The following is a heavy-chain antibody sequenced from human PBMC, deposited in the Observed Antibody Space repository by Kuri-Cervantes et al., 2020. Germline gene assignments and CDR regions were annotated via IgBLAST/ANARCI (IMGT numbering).Heavy chain of an antibody. CDR3: AADPPTRVGATPHDAFDI. D-gene: IGHD1-26*01. CDR1: GYTFTSYY. CDR2: INPSGGST. Sequence: ASVKVSCKASGYTFTSYYMHWVRQAPGQGLEWMGIINPSGGSTSYAQKFQGRVTMTRDTSTSTVYMELSSLRSEDTAVYYCAADPPTRVGATPHDAFDIWGQGTMVTVSS. V-gene: IGHV1-46*01. J-gene: IGHJ3*02.